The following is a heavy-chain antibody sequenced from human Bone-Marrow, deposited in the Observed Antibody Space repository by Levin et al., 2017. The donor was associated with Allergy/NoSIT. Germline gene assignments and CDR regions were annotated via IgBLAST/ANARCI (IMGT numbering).Heavy chain of an antibody. Sequence: GESLKISCTASGFTFTNHAIHWVRQAPGKGLEWVTVIWYDGNNIRYADSVKGRFTISRDNSTNTIDLHMNNLRAEDTAVYFCARDSGRMALAGNYFDYWGQGTLVTVSS. J-gene: IGHJ4*02. CDR1: GFTFTNHA. D-gene: IGHD6-19*01. CDR3: ARDSGRMALAGNYFDY. V-gene: IGHV3-33*01. CDR2: IWYDGNNI.